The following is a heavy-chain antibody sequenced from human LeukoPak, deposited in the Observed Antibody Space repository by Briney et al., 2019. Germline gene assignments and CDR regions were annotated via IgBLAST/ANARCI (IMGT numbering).Heavy chain of an antibody. D-gene: IGHD2-2*01. V-gene: IGHV3-66*02. J-gene: IGHJ5*02. Sequence: GGSLRLSCAASGFTLSNNYMTWVRQAPGKGLEWVSVIYSDGSTYYADSVKGRFTISGDNSKNTLFLQMNSLRPEDTAVYYCANLPSSWGQGTLVTVSS. CDR2: IYSDGST. CDR1: GFTLSNNY. CDR3: ANLPSS.